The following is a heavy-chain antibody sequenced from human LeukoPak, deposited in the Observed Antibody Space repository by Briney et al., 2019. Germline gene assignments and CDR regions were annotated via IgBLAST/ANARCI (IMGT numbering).Heavy chain of an antibody. Sequence: GGSLRLSCAASGFTFDDYGMSWVRQAPGKGLEWVSGINWNGGSTDYADSVKGRFTIFRDNAKNSLYLQMNSLRVEDTAIYYCARDYVWGSSESDYWGQGTLVTVSS. V-gene: IGHV3-20*04. CDR2: INWNGGST. D-gene: IGHD7-27*01. CDR1: GFTFDDYG. CDR3: ARDYVWGSSESDY. J-gene: IGHJ4*02.